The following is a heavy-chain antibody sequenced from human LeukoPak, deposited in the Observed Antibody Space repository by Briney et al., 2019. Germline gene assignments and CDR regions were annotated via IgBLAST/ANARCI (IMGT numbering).Heavy chain of an antibody. Sequence: ASVKVSCKASGYTFTGYYMHWVRQAPGQGLEWMGWINPNRGGTNYAQKFQGRVTMTRDTSISTAYMELSRLRSDDTVVYYCARGRAIGYYDFWSGYFSLDWFDPWGQGTLVTVSS. CDR1: GYTFTGYY. V-gene: IGHV1-2*02. J-gene: IGHJ5*02. CDR2: INPNRGGT. D-gene: IGHD3-3*01. CDR3: ARGRAIGYYDFWSGYFSLDWFDP.